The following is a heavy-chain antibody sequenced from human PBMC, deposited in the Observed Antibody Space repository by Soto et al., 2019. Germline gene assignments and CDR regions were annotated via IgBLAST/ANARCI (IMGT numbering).Heavy chain of an antibody. D-gene: IGHD3-22*01. Sequence: ASVKVSCKASGGTFSSYAISWVRQAPGQGLEWMGGIIPIFGTANYAQKFQGRVTITADESTSTAYMELSSLRSEDTAVYYCASEYYDSSGYYYFDYWGQGTLVTVSS. J-gene: IGHJ4*02. CDR3: ASEYYDSSGYYYFDY. CDR1: GGTFSSYA. CDR2: IIPIFGTA. V-gene: IGHV1-69*13.